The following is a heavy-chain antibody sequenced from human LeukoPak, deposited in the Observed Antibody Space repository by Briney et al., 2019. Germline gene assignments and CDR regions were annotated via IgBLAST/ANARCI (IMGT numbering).Heavy chain of an antibody. D-gene: IGHD6-6*01. CDR3: ARGYGSSRDY. Sequence: GGSLRLSCAASGFTFSDYYMSWIRQAPGKGLEWVAFIRYDGSNKYYADSVKGRFTISRDNSKNTLYLQMNSLRAEDTAVYYCARGYGSSRDYWGQGILVTVSS. CDR1: GFTFSDYY. V-gene: IGHV3-30*02. J-gene: IGHJ4*02. CDR2: IRYDGSNK.